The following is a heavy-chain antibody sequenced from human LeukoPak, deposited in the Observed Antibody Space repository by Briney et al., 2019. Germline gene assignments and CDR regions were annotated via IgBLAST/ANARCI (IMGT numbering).Heavy chain of an antibody. CDR2: ISSSSSTI. J-gene: IGHJ3*02. D-gene: IGHD2-15*01. CDR1: GFTFSSYS. CDR3: ARNIVVVVAATVEDAFDI. Sequence: GGSLRLSCAASGFTFSSYSMNWVRQAPGKGLEWVSYISSSSSTIYYADSVKGRFTISRDNAKNSLYLQMNSLRAEDTAVYYCARNIVVVVAATVEDAFDIWGQGTMVTVSS. V-gene: IGHV3-48*04.